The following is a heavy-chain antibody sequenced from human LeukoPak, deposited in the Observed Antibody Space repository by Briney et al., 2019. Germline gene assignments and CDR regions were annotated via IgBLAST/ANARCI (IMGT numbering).Heavy chain of an antibody. V-gene: IGHV3-73*01. J-gene: IGHJ5*02. CDR1: GFSFSTYW. Sequence: TGGSLRLSCAASGFSFSTYWMKWIRQAPGKGLEWVGHIDKRDNLYAAAYAASVEGRFTISRDDSKNTAYLQMDSLKTEDTALYYCTRDSGTYNYFDPWGQGALVTVSS. CDR2: IDKRDNLYAA. CDR3: TRDSGTYNYFDP. D-gene: IGHD1-26*01.